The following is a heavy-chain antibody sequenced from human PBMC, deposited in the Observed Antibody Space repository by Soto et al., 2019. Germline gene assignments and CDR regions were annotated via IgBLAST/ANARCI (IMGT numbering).Heavy chain of an antibody. V-gene: IGHV1-8*01. J-gene: IGHJ6*03. D-gene: IGHD1-7*01. Sequence: ASVKVSCKASGYTFTSYDINWVRQATGQGFEWMGWMNPNSGNTGYAQKFQGRVTMTRNTSISTAYMELSSLRSEDTAVYYCARGAGTKFYYYYYYYMDVWGKGTTVTVSS. CDR1: GYTFTSYD. CDR2: MNPNSGNT. CDR3: ARGAGTKFYYYYYYYMDV.